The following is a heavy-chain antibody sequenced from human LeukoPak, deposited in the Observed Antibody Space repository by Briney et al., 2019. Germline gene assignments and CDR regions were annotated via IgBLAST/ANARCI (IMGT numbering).Heavy chain of an antibody. CDR1: GFTFSSYA. J-gene: IGHJ3*02. Sequence: HTGGSLRLSCAASGFTFSSYAMNWVRQAPGKGLEWVSVISGSGSSTYYADSVKGRFTISRDNSKNTLYLQMNSLRAEDTAVYYCAKDRRGVVVIDAFDIWGQGTMVTVSS. CDR2: ISGSGSST. V-gene: IGHV3-23*01. CDR3: AKDRRGVVVIDAFDI. D-gene: IGHD3-22*01.